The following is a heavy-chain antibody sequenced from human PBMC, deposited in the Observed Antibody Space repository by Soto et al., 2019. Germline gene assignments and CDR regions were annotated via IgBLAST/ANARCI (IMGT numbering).Heavy chain of an antibody. V-gene: IGHV4-39*01. Sequence: SSETLSLTCTVSGGSISSSSYYWGWIRQPPGKGLEWIGSIYYSGSTYYNPSLKSRVTISVDTSKNQFSLKLSSVTAADTAVYYCARPIITMVRAVIITCWFDPWGQGTLVTVSS. CDR1: GGSISSSSYY. D-gene: IGHD3-10*01. CDR2: IYYSGST. CDR3: ARPIITMVRAVIITCWFDP. J-gene: IGHJ5*02.